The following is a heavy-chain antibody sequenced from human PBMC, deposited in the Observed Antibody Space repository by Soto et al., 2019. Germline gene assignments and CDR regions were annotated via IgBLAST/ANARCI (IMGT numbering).Heavy chain of an antibody. CDR1: GYSFTSYW. D-gene: IGHD6-13*01. CDR3: ATLDRSSSYFGFDY. CDR2: IDPSDSYT. Sequence: PGESLKISCKGSGYSFTSYWISWVRQMPGKGLEWMGRIDPSDSYTNYSPSFQGQVTISADKSISTAYLQWSSLKASDTAMYYCATLDRSSSYFGFDYWGQGTVVTVSS. J-gene: IGHJ4*02. V-gene: IGHV5-10-1*01.